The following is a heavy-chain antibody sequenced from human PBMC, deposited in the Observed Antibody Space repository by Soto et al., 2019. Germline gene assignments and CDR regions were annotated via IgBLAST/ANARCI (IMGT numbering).Heavy chain of an antibody. Sequence: QVQLVQSGAEVKKPGASVKVSCKASGYTFSDYDINWVRQAAGQGLEWMGWMNPYSGNTGYAQKSQGRVIMTIDTSITTAYMELTSLTFEDTAVYYCARGRFRRTWFDPWGQGTLVTVSS. CDR3: ARGRFRRTWFDP. D-gene: IGHD3-16*01. V-gene: IGHV1-8*01. CDR1: GYTFSDYD. CDR2: MNPYSGNT. J-gene: IGHJ5*02.